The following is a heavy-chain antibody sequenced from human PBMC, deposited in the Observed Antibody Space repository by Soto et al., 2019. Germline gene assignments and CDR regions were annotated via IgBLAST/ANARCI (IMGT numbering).Heavy chain of an antibody. D-gene: IGHD1-1*01. Sequence: QVQLVQSGTEVKKPGSSVKVSCKASGGSFRTYTTSWVRQAPGQGLEWMGGIIPIFGTVNYAQKFRGRVTITADESTSTAYMELRNLRSADMAVYYCTRERGGTSLYYAMAVWRQRTTVTVPS. V-gene: IGHV1-69*01. CDR2: IIPIFGTV. CDR3: TRERGGTSLYYAMAV. J-gene: IGHJ6*02. CDR1: GGSFRTYT.